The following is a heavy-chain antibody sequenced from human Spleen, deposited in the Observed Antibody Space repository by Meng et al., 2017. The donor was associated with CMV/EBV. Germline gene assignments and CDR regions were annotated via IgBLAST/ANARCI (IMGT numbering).Heavy chain of an antibody. J-gene: IGHJ6*02. CDR1: AGSFSNDDYY. CDR2: IFYRGVT. Sequence: SETLSLTCTVSAGSFSNDDYYWTWIRQAPGVGLEWIGFIFYRGVTRYNPSLKSRVTMSLDPSKKQFSLRLPSVSAADTAVYYCARGGAALRFLTPNNYYPMGVWGQGISVTVSS. CDR3: ARGGAALRFLTPNNYYPMGV. D-gene: IGHD3-3*01. V-gene: IGHV4-30-4*01.